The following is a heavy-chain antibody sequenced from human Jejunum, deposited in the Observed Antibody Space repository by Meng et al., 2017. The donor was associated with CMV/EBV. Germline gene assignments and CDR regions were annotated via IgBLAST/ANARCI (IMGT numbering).Heavy chain of an antibody. J-gene: IGHJ1*01. CDR1: GFIFSSYP. D-gene: IGHD2-2*01. Sequence: GFIFSSYPMNWVRQAPGKGLEWVASILSDTGYIYSADSVKGRFIISRDNAKKSLYLQMNSLRVEDTAVYYCARDQFCSTTNCAHKTWGQGTLVTVSS. V-gene: IGHV3-21*01. CDR3: ARDQFCSTTNCAHKT. CDR2: ILSDTGYI.